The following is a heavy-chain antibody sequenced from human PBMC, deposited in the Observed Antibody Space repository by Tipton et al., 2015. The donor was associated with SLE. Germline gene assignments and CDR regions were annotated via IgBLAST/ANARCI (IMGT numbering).Heavy chain of an antibody. D-gene: IGHD3-3*02. CDR3: TRVGLLG. CDR2: IRSKAYGGTT. V-gene: IGHV3-49*04. J-gene: IGHJ4*02. CDR1: GFTFGDYA. Sequence: LSLTCTASGFTFGDYAMSWVRQAPGKGLEWVGFIRSKAYGGTTEYAASVKGRFTISRDDSKSIAYLQINSLKTEDTAVYYCTRVGLLGWGQGTLVTVSS.